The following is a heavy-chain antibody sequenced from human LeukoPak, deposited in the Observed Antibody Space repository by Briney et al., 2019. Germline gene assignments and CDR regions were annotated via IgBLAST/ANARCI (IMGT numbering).Heavy chain of an antibody. Sequence: GGPLRLSCAASGFTLSSYWMSWVRQAPGKGLEGVANIKQDRSEKFYVDSVKGRYTISRDNAKNSLYLQMNSLRAEDTAVYYCARDSGSAAGTFVYRVGEYYYYYYGMDVWGQGTTVTVSS. CDR3: ARDSGSAAGTFVYRVGEYYYYYYGMDV. CDR2: IKQDRSEK. V-gene: IGHV3-7*05. D-gene: IGHD6-13*01. CDR1: GFTLSSYW. J-gene: IGHJ6*02.